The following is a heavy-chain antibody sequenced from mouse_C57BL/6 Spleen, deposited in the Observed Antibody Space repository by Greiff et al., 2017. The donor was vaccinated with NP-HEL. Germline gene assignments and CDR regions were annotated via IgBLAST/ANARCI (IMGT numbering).Heavy chain of an antibody. CDR3: ARGVSYYSNFYAMDY. Sequence: VQLQQPGAELVKPGASVKMSCKASGYTFTSYWITWVKQRPGQGLEWIGDIYPGSGSTNYNEKFKSKATLTVDTSSSTAYMQLSSLTSEDSAVYYCARGVSYYSNFYAMDYWGQGTSVTVSS. J-gene: IGHJ4*01. CDR2: IYPGSGST. CDR1: GYTFTSYW. D-gene: IGHD2-5*01. V-gene: IGHV1-55*01.